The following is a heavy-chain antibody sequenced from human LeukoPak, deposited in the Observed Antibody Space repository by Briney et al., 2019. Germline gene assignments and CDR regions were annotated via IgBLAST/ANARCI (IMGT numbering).Heavy chain of an antibody. CDR3: ARDYTGGWNDY. Sequence: PGGSLRLSCAAAGFTFSRHWMSWVRQSKGEGLECVAKIREDGSEKHYVDSVKGRFTISRDNAKNSLYLQMTSLRAEDTAVYYCARDYTGGWNDYWGQGTLVTVSS. CDR1: GFTFSRHW. V-gene: IGHV3-7*01. CDR2: IREDGSEK. J-gene: IGHJ4*02. D-gene: IGHD7-27*01.